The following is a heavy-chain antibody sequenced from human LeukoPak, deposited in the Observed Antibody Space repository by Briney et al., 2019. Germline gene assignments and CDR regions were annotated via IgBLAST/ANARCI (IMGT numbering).Heavy chain of an antibody. Sequence: GGSLRLSCAASGFTFTSYSMNWVRQAPGKGLEWVSTISGGGGSTYYADSVKGRFTISRDNSKNTLYLQVNSLRAEDTAVYYCARELRYFDWWGQGTLVTVSS. D-gene: IGHD3-9*01. CDR1: GFTFTSYS. CDR2: ISGGGGST. J-gene: IGHJ4*02. V-gene: IGHV3-23*01. CDR3: ARELRYFDW.